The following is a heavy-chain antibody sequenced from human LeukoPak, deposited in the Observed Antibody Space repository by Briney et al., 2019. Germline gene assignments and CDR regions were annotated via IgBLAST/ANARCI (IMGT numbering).Heavy chain of an antibody. CDR1: GGSISSGDYY. J-gene: IGHJ6*02. V-gene: IGHV4-30-4*01. D-gene: IGHD3-22*01. CDR3: ARDTTYYYDSSGAYGMDV. Sequence: SETLSLTCTVSGGSISSGDYYWSWIRQPPGKGLEWIGYIHYSGSTYYNPSLKSRVTISVDTSKNQFSLKLSSVTAADTAVYYCARDTTYYYDSSGAYGMDVWGQGTTVTVSS. CDR2: IHYSGST.